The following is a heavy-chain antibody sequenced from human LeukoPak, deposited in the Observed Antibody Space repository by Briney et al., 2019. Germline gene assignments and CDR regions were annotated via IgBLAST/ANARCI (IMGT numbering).Heavy chain of an antibody. CDR3: ARGGWLGGYFDY. V-gene: IGHV3-23*01. D-gene: IGHD3-16*01. CDR2: ISGSGGST. CDR1: GFTFSSYA. Sequence: PPGGSLRLSCAASGFTFSSYAMSWVRQAPGKGLEWVSAISGSGGSTYYADSVKGRFTISRDNAKNSLYLQMNSLRAEDTAVYYCARGGWLGGYFDYWGQGTLVTVSS. J-gene: IGHJ4*02.